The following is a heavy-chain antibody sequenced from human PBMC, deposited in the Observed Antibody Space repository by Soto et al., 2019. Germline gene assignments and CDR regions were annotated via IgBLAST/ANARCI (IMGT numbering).Heavy chain of an antibody. J-gene: IGHJ6*02. CDR3: ASSLLWGYYYYYYGMDV. D-gene: IGHD3-16*01. Sequence: SVKVSCKASGGTFSSYAISWVRQAPGQGLEWMGGIIPIFGTANYAQKFQGRVTITADESTSTAYMELSSLRSEDTAVYYCASSLLWGYYYYYYGMDVWGQGTTVTVS. CDR1: GGTFSSYA. CDR2: IIPIFGTA. V-gene: IGHV1-69*13.